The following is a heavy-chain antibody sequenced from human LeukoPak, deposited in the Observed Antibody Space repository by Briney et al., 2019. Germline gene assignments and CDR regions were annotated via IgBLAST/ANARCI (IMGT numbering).Heavy chain of an antibody. V-gene: IGHV1-8*01. J-gene: IGHJ4*02. Sequence: AAVTVSCKGSGYTFTSYDIKWVRQAAGQGLEWMGCMNPNSGNTVYAQKFHGRVTLTRHTSIRTAYMELSSLRSEDTAVYYCARAGWKVTAPDYWGQGTLVTVSS. D-gene: IGHD2-21*02. CDR2: MNPNSGNT. CDR3: ARAGWKVTAPDY. CDR1: GYTFTSYD.